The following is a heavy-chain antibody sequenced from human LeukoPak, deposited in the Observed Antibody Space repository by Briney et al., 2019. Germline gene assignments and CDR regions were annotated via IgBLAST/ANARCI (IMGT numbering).Heavy chain of an antibody. CDR1: GGSISSYY. CDR2: IYTSGST. D-gene: IGHD6-19*01. Sequence: SETLSLTCPVSGGSISSYYWSWIRQPAGKGLEWIGRIYTSGSTNYNPSLKSRVTMSVDTSKNQFSLKLSSVTAADTAVYYCARELAVAPPNWFDPWGQGTLVTVSS. V-gene: IGHV4-4*07. J-gene: IGHJ5*02. CDR3: ARELAVAPPNWFDP.